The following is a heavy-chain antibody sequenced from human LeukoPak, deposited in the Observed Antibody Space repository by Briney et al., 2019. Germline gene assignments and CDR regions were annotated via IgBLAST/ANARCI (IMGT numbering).Heavy chain of an antibody. V-gene: IGHV6-1*01. D-gene: IGHD6-6*01. CDR2: TYYRSKWSF. J-gene: IGHJ4*02. CDR1: GDSLFTNNVA. Sequence: SQTLSLTYAPSGDSLFTNNVAWNWIRQSPSRGLEWLGRTYYRSKWSFAYAVSVKSRITINANTSKNPFSLQLSSVTPEDTAVYYCARGKYTSFDNWGQGTLVTVSS. CDR3: ARGKYTSFDN.